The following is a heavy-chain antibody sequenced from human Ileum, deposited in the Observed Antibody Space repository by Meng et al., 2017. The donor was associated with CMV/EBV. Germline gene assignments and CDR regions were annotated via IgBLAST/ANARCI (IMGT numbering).Heavy chain of an antibody. V-gene: IGHV7-4-1*02. J-gene: IGHJ4*02. CDR2: IDTNTGNP. D-gene: IGHD1-26*01. CDR1: VYTFTSNN. CDR3: ARDGLSGRYFDY. Sequence: QVHLVQTGSEWKKPGASVKVSCKTSVYTFTSNNIIWVRQAPGQGPEWMGWIDTNTGNPTYAQGFTGRFVFSLDTSVNTAYLQISSLKAEDTAVYYCARDGLSGRYFDYWGQGTLVTVSS.